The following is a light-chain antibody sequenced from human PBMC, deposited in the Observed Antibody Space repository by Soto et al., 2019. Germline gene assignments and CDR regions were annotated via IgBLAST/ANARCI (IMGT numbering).Light chain of an antibody. Sequence: QSALTQPASVSGSPGQSITISCTGTSRDVGGYNYVSLYQQHPGKAPKLMIYEVSNRPSGVSNRFSGSKSGNTASLTISGLQAEDEADYYCSSYTSSSTLVVFGGGTKVTVL. J-gene: IGLJ2*01. V-gene: IGLV2-14*01. CDR3: SSYTSSSTLVV. CDR2: EVS. CDR1: SRDVGGYNY.